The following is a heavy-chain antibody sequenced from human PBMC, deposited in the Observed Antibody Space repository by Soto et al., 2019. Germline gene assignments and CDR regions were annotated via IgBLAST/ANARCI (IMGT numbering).Heavy chain of an antibody. CDR3: AREGSYSAYNFAHGIQLWSFDF. D-gene: IGHD5-12*01. V-gene: IGHV4-4*07. CDR2: IFSSGST. Sequence: SETLSLTCTVSGGSINTFYWSWVRQHAGKGLEWIGRIFSSGSTSFNPSLESRVAMSVDTSKNHFFLNLSSVTAADMAVYYCAREGSYSAYNFAHGIQLWSFDFWGQGALVTVSS. J-gene: IGHJ4*02. CDR1: GGSINTFY.